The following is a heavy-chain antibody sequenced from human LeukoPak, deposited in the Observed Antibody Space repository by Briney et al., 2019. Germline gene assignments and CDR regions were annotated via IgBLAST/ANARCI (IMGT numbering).Heavy chain of an antibody. J-gene: IGHJ4*02. D-gene: IGHD3-22*01. CDR2: INPSGGST. V-gene: IGHV1-46*01. Sequence: ASVKVSSKASGYTFTSYYMHWVRQAPGQGLEWMGIINPSGGSTSYAQKFQGRVTMTRDTSTSTVYMELRSMSSEDTAVYYCAREGTRIVNYYDSSGYLDYWGQGTLVTVSS. CDR3: AREGTRIVNYYDSSGYLDY. CDR1: GYTFTSYY.